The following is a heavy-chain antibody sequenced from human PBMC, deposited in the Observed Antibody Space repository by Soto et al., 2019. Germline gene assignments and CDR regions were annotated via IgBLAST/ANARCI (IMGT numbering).Heavy chain of an antibody. CDR3: TKTTSASCYAASDY. V-gene: IGHV3-23*01. Sequence: EVQLLESGEGLVQPGGSLGISCGASGFTFSSFAMKWVRQAPGKGLEWVSVISGSGDRIYYADSVKGRFTISRDNANNTVFLQMKSLRAEDTAVYYCTKTTSASCYAASDYWGQGTLVTVSS. J-gene: IGHJ4*02. D-gene: IGHD2-2*01. CDR2: ISGSGDRI. CDR1: GFTFSSFA.